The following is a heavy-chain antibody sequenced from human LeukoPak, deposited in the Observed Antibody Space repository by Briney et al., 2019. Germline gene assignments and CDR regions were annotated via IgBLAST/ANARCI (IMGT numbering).Heavy chain of an antibody. Sequence: SETLSLTCTVSGGSISSYYWSWIRQPPGKGLEWIGYIYYSGGTNYNPSLKSRVTISVDTSKNQFSLKLSSVTAADTAVYYCARMYRDPKSGWFDPWGQGTLVTVSS. CDR3: ARMYRDPKSGWFDP. D-gene: IGHD1-26*01. J-gene: IGHJ5*02. CDR1: GGSISSYY. CDR2: IYYSGGT. V-gene: IGHV4-59*01.